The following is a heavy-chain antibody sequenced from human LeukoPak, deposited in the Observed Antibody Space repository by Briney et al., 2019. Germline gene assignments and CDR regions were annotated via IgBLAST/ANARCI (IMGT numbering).Heavy chain of an antibody. CDR3: ARGTQDYDILTGYYDYYYYMDV. Sequence: SETLSLTCTVSGGSISSGSYYWSWIRQPAGKGLEWIGRIYTSGSTNYNPSLKSRVTISVDTSKNQFSLKLSSVTAADTAVYYCARGTQDYDILTGYYDYYYYMDVWGKGTTVTVSS. CDR2: IYTSGST. V-gene: IGHV4-61*02. CDR1: GGSISSGSYY. J-gene: IGHJ6*03. D-gene: IGHD3-9*01.